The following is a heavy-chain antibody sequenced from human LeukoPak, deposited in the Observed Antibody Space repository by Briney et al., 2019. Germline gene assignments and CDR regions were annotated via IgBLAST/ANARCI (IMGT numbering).Heavy chain of an antibody. CDR1: GGSISSSSYY. Sequence: PSETLSLTCTVSGGSISSSSYYWGRIRQAPGKGLEWIGSIYYSGSTYYNPSLKSRVTISVDTSKNQFSLKLSSVTAADTAVYYCARDQRYCSGGSCGNLFDYWGQGTLVTVSS. V-gene: IGHV4-39*07. CDR2: IYYSGST. D-gene: IGHD2-15*01. J-gene: IGHJ4*02. CDR3: ARDQRYCSGGSCGNLFDY.